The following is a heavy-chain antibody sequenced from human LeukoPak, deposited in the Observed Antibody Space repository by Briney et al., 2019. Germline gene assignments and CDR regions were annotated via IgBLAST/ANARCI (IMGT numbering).Heavy chain of an antibody. Sequence: SETLSLTCTVSGGSIRNYFWSWIRQPPGKGLEWIGYIYYSGSTNYNYNPSLKSRVSISVDTSKNQFSLKLNSVTAADTAVYYCARDRLTYSSGRTEYYYYGMDVWGQGTTVTVSS. CDR3: ARDRLTYSSGRTEYYYYGMDV. V-gene: IGHV4-59*01. D-gene: IGHD6-19*01. J-gene: IGHJ6*02. CDR1: GGSIRNYF. CDR2: IYYSGSTNY.